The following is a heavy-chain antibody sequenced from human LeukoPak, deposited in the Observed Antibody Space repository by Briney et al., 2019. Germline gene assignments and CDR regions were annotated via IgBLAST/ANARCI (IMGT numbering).Heavy chain of an antibody. D-gene: IGHD3-16*01. CDR2: ISSSGST. CDR3: AREGRGSHSGY. V-gene: IGHV4-4*07. CDR1: GGSISSYY. Sequence: PETLSLTCTVSGGSISSYYWTWIRQPAGKGLEWIGRISSSGSTNYNPSLKTRVTMSVDTSKNQFSLKLTSVTAADTAIYYCAREGRGSHSGYWGQGTLVTVSS. J-gene: IGHJ4*02.